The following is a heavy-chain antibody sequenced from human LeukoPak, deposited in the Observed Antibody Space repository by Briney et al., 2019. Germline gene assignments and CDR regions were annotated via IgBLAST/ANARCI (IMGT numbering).Heavy chain of an antibody. Sequence: SQTLSLTCTVSGGSISSGGYYWSWIRQHPGKGLEWIGYIYYSGSTYYNPSLKSRVTISVDTSKNQFSLKLSSVTAADTAVYYCARDDPPSKSIQRWGQGTLVTVSS. V-gene: IGHV4-31*03. CDR3: ARDDPPSKSIQR. J-gene: IGHJ1*01. D-gene: IGHD6-6*01. CDR1: GGSISSGGYY. CDR2: IYYSGST.